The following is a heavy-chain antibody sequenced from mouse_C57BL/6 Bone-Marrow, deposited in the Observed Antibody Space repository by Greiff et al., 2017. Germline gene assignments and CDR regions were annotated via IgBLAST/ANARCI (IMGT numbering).Heavy chain of an antibody. CDR3: ASTVVASH. Sequence: QVQLQQSGPELVKPGASVKISCKASGYAFSSSWMNWVKQRPGKGLEWIGRLYPGDGDTNYNGKFKGKATLTADKSSSTAYMQLSSLTSEDSAVYFCASTVVASHWGQGTTRTVSS. J-gene: IGHJ2*01. V-gene: IGHV1-82*01. CDR2: LYPGDGDT. CDR1: GYAFSSSW. D-gene: IGHD1-1*01.